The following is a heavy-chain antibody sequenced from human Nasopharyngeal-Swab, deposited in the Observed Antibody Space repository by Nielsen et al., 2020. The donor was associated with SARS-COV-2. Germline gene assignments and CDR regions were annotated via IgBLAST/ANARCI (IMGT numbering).Heavy chain of an antibody. Sequence: VRQMPGKGLEWMGRIDPSDSYTNYSPSFQGHVTISADKSISTAYLQWSSLKVSDTAMYYCARSKTYSSSWDDYWGQGTLVTVSS. J-gene: IGHJ4*02. V-gene: IGHV5-10-1*01. D-gene: IGHD6-6*01. CDR3: ARSKTYSSSWDDY. CDR2: IDPSDSYT.